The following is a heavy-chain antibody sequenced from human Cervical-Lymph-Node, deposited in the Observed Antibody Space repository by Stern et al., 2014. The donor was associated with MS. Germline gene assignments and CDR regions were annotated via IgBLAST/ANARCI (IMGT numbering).Heavy chain of an antibody. CDR2: ISSGGGGT. D-gene: IGHD6-19*01. V-gene: IGHV3-23*04. CDR1: GFTFSSYA. J-gene: IGHJ4*02. Sequence: EVQLEESGGGLVQPGGSLRLSCAGSGFTFSSYAMSWVRQAPGKGLEWVSVISSGGGGTNYTASAKGRFTISSDHSTNTHDLQRNSLRAEDTAVYNCAKDPRSGWYEAPFDDWGQGTLVTVSS. CDR3: AKDPRSGWYEAPFDD.